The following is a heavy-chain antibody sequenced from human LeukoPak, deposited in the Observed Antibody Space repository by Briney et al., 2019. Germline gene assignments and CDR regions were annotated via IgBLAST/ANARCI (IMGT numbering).Heavy chain of an antibody. J-gene: IGHJ4*02. CDR1: GFSLSTARRG. V-gene: IGHV2-26*01. D-gene: IGHD6-19*01. Sequence: SGPTLVNPTQTLTLTCTFSGFSLSTARRGVGWIRQPPGKALEWLSHIFSNDEKSYSTSLKSRLTISKDTSKSQVVLTMTNMDPVDTATYYCARITQGSGWYSGDYWGQGTLVTVSS. CDR2: IFSNDEK. CDR3: ARITQGSGWYSGDY.